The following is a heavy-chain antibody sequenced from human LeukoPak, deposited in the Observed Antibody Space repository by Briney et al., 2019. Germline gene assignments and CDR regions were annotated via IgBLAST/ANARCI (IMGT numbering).Heavy chain of an antibody. V-gene: IGHV3-30*02. D-gene: IGHD2-15*01. J-gene: IGHJ4*02. CDR2: IRYDGSNK. CDR3: AKPNGSSLDY. CDR1: GFTFSSYG. Sequence: PGGSLRLSCAASGFTFSSYGMRWVRQAPGKGLEWVAFIRYDGSNKYYADSVKGRFTISRDNSKNTLYLQMNSLRAEDTAVYYCAKPNGSSLDYWGQGTLVTVSS.